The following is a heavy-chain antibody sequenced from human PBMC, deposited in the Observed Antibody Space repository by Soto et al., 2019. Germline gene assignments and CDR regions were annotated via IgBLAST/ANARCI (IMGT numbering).Heavy chain of an antibody. CDR3: ARRRITTFGVVITGYGMDV. V-gene: IGHV4-4*02. D-gene: IGHD3-3*01. J-gene: IGHJ6*02. CDR1: GDSISNNNC. Sequence: SETLSLTCAVSGDSISNNNCWNWVRQPPGKGLQWIGEIYHSGTTNYNPSLKSRVTISVDKSNNQVSLKLSSVTAADTAVYYCARRRITTFGVVITGYGMDVWGQGTTVTVSS. CDR2: IYHSGTT.